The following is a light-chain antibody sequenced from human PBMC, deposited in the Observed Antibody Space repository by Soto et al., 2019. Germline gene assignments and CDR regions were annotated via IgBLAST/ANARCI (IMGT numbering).Light chain of an antibody. V-gene: IGLV1-44*01. CDR2: SDN. Sequence: QSVLTQPPSASGTPGQRVTISCSGSSSNIGSFTVNWYQQVPGTAPKLLIYSDNQRPSGVPDRFSGSKSGTSASLAISGLQSEYEADYYGAPWDGSLHGYVFGTVTKLTVL. CDR3: APWDGSLHGYV. J-gene: IGLJ1*01. CDR1: SSNIGSFT.